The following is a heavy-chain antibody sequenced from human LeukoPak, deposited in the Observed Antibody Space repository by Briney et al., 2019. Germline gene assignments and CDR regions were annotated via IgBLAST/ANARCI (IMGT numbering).Heavy chain of an antibody. CDR1: GGSISSGDYY. CDR2: IYYSGST. J-gene: IGHJ4*02. D-gene: IGHD3-10*01. CDR3: ARDQDYYGSGSFDY. V-gene: IGHV4-30-4*01. Sequence: PSQTLSLTCTVSGGSISSGDYYWSWIRQPPGKGLEWIGYIYYSGSTYYNPSPKSRVTISVDTSKNQFSLKLSSVTAADTAVYYCARDQDYYGSGSFDYWGQGTLVIVSS.